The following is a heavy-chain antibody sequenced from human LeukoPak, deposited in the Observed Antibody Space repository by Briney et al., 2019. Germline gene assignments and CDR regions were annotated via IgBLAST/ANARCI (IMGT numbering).Heavy chain of an antibody. D-gene: IGHD3-9*01. J-gene: IGHJ3*02. Sequence: AGGSLRLSCVASGFTFSDYSMHWVRQAPGKGLEWVSSISSSNINIYYVDSVKGRFTISRDNAKNSLYLQMNSLRAEDTALYYCAKDRAQRKLRYFDWEKSSGAFDIWGQGTMVSVSS. CDR1: GFTFSDYS. V-gene: IGHV3-21*04. CDR3: AKDRAQRKLRYFDWEKSSGAFDI. CDR2: ISSSNINI.